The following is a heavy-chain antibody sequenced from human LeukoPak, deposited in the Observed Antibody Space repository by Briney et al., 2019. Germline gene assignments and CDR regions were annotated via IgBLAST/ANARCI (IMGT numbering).Heavy chain of an antibody. J-gene: IGHJ4*02. CDR3: ARGYYDSSGYYNPHY. CDR1: GYTFTSYG. D-gene: IGHD3-22*01. CDR2: ISAYSGNT. V-gene: IGHV1-18*01. Sequence: ASVKVSCKASGYTFTSYGISWVRQAPGQGLEWMGWISAYSGNTNYAQKLQGRVTMTTDTSTSTAYMELRSLRSDDTAVYYCARGYYDSSGYYNPHYWGQGTLVTVSS.